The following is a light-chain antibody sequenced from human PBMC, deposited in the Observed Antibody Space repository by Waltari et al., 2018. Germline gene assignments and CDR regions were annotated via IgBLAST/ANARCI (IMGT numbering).Light chain of an antibody. V-gene: IGKV3-11*01. Sequence: EIVLTQSPATLSLSPGERATLSCRASQSVSSYLAWYQPKPGQAPRLLIYDASNRATGIPAPFTGSGSGSDFTLTISRLEPEDFSVYYCQQRSNWPPWTFGPGTKVEIK. CDR2: DAS. CDR3: QQRSNWPPWT. J-gene: IGKJ1*01. CDR1: QSVSSY.